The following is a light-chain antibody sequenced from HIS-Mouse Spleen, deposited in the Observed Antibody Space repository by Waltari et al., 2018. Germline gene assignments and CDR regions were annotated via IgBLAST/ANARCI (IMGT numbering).Light chain of an antibody. CDR1: SSDVGGYHS. Sequence: QSALPQPPSASGSPGQSVTISCTGTSSDVGGYHSVSWYQQHPGKAPNLMIYEVSKRPSGVPDRFSGSKSGNTASLTVSGLQAEDEADYYCSSYAGSNNLFGGGTKLTVL. CDR2: EVS. CDR3: SSYAGSNNL. J-gene: IGLJ2*01. V-gene: IGLV2-8*01.